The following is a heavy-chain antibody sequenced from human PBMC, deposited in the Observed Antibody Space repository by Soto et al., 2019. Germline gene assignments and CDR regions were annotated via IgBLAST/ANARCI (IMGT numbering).Heavy chain of an antibody. CDR1: GYTFTSYG. Sequence: QVQLVQSGAEVKKPGASVKVSCKASGYTFTSYGISWVRQAPGQGLEWMGWISAYNGNTNYAQKLQGRVTMTTDTSTSTAYIALRSRRSDDMAVYYYARDEAQWLRSLCVLPFEYWGQGTLVTVSS. CDR3: ARDEAQWLRSLCVLPFEY. D-gene: IGHD5-12*01. J-gene: IGHJ4*02. CDR2: ISAYNGNT. V-gene: IGHV1-18*03.